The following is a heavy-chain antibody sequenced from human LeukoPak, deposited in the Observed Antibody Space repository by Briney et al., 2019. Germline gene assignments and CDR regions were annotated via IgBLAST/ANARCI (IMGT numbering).Heavy chain of an antibody. J-gene: IGHJ5*02. CDR2: ISAYNGNT. CDR3: ARVGHPNPTYYDFWSGYLSNNNWFDP. CDR1: GYTFTSYG. V-gene: IGHV1-18*01. D-gene: IGHD3-3*01. Sequence: ASVKVSCKASGYTFTSYGISWVRQAPGQGLEGMGWISAYNGNTSYAQKLQGRVTMTTDTSTSTAYMELRSLRSDDTAVYYCARVGHPNPTYYDFWSGYLSNNNWFDPWGQGTLVTVSS.